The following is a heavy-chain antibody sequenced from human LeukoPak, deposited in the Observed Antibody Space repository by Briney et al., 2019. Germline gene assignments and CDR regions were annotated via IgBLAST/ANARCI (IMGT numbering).Heavy chain of an antibody. CDR2: IKSKTDGGTT. V-gene: IGHV3-15*01. CDR1: GFTFSNAW. J-gene: IGHJ4*02. D-gene: IGHD3-10*01. Sequence: GGSLRLSCAASGFTFSNAWMSWVRQAPGKGLEWVGRIKSKTDGGTTDHAAPVKGRFTISRDDSKNTLYLQMNSLKTEDTAVYYCTTVLGYGSGSYTLLFDYWGQGTLVTVSS. CDR3: TTVLGYGSGSYTLLFDY.